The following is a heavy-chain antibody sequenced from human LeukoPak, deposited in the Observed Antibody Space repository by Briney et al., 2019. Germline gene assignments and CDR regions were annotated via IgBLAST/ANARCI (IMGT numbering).Heavy chain of an antibody. J-gene: IGHJ4*02. V-gene: IGHV3-23*01. D-gene: IGHD5-18*01. CDR1: GFTFSSYA. CDR3: ATTLEGYNCGPSFDY. CDR2: ISGSGGST. Sequence: PGGSLRLSCAASGFTFSSYAMNWVRQAPGKGLEWVSVISGSGGSTHYADSVKGRFTISRDNSKNTLYLQMNSLRAEDTAVYYCATTLEGYNCGPSFDYWGQGTLVTVSS.